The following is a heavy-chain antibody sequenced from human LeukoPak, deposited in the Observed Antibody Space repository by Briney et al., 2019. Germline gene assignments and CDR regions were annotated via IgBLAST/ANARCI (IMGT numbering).Heavy chain of an antibody. CDR1: GFTFSSYA. V-gene: IGHV3-33*06. D-gene: IGHD6-25*01. J-gene: IGHJ4*02. CDR3: AKDVSGGLDY. Sequence: GRSLRLSCAASGFTFSSYAMHWVRQAPGKGLEWVAVIWYDGSNKYYADSVKGRFTISRDNSKNTLYLQMNSLRAEDTAVYYCAKDVSGGLDYWGQGTLVTVSS. CDR2: IWYDGSNK.